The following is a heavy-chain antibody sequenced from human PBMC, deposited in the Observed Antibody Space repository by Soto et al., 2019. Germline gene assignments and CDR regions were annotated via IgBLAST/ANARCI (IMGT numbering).Heavy chain of an antibody. V-gene: IGHV1-69*05. Sequence: SVKVSCKASGGTFSNYAISWVRQAPGQGLEWMGGIIPIFGTANYAQKFQERVTITRDMSTSTAYMELSSLRSEDTAVYYCAAAEGSGSYTYYYYGMDVWGQGTAVTVSS. CDR3: AAAEGSGSYTYYYYGMDV. J-gene: IGHJ6*02. CDR2: IIPIFGTA. CDR1: GGTFSNYA. D-gene: IGHD3-10*01.